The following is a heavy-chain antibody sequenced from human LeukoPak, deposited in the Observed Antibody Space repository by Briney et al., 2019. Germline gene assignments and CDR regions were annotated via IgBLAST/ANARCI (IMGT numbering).Heavy chain of an antibody. CDR1: GGTFSSYA. D-gene: IGHD2-2*01. Sequence: SVKVSCKASGGTFSSYAISWVRQAPGQGLEWMGGIIPIFGTANYAQKFQGRVTITADESTSTAYMELSSLRSEDTAVYYCTRPFYCSSTSCYEDYWGQGTLVTVSS. J-gene: IGHJ4*02. CDR2: IIPIFGTA. CDR3: TRPFYCSSTSCYEDY. V-gene: IGHV1-69*13.